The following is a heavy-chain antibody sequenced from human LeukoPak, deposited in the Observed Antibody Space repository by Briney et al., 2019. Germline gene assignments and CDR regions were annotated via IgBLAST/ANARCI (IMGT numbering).Heavy chain of an antibody. CDR3: TTGRGGARRYHYGMDV. CDR1: GFTFSNAW. J-gene: IGHJ6*02. CDR2: IKSKTDGGTT. Sequence: GGSLRLSCAASGFTFSNAWMSWVRQAPGKGLEWVGRIKSKTDGGTTDYAAPVKGRFTISRDDSKNTLYLQMNSLKTEDTAVYYCTTGRGGARRYHYGMDVWGQGTTVTVSS. V-gene: IGHV3-15*01. D-gene: IGHD3-16*01.